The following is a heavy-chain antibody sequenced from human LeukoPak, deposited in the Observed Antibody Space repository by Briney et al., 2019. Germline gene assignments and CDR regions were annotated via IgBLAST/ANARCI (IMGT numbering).Heavy chain of an antibody. D-gene: IGHD2-15*01. CDR1: GITLSNYG. CDR3: AKRGVVIRAVLVVGFHKEAYYFDS. CDR2: ISDRGGST. V-gene: IGHV3-23*01. J-gene: IGHJ4*02. Sequence: QPGGSLRLSCVVSGITLSNYGMSWVRQAPGKGLEWVAGISDRGGSTNYADSVKGRFTISRDNPKNTLYLQMNGLRSEDTAVYFCAKRGVVIRAVLVVGFHKEAYYFDSWGQGALVTVSS.